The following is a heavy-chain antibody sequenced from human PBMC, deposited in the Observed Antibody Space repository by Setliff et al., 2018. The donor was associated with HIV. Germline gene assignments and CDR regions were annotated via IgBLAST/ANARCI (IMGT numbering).Heavy chain of an antibody. Sequence: GGSLRLSCAASGFTFSSFWMTWVRQAPGKGLEWVASIKHDGSEIHYVDSVKGRFIISKDNAKNSLYLQMNSLRAEDTAMYYCGRDTDRRFDYWGQGTLVTVSS. CDR3: GRDTDRRFDY. CDR2: IKHDGSEI. J-gene: IGHJ4*02. CDR1: GFTFSSFW. V-gene: IGHV3-7*03.